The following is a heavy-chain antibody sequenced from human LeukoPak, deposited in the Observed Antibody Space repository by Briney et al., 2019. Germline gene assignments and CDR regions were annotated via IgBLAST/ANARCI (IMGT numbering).Heavy chain of an antibody. Sequence: GSLRLSCAASGFPFSRQAMSWVRQAPGKGLGWVPAFIGSGGSTYYADPGKGRFTIPRDNSKNPLFPQMKRLRAGAQAGYYFSKEARTWYYYYLDVWGKGTTVTVSS. J-gene: IGHJ6*03. CDR1: GFPFSRQA. CDR3: SKEARTWYYYYLDV. CDR2: FIGSGGST. V-gene: IGHV3-23*01.